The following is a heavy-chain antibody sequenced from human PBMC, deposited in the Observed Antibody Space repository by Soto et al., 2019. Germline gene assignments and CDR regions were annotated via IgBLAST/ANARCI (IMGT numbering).Heavy chain of an antibody. J-gene: IGHJ3*02. V-gene: IGHV1-69*01. CDR1: GGTFSSYA. D-gene: IGHD6-19*01. CDR2: IIPIFGTA. Sequence: QVQLVQSGAEVKKPGSSVKVSCKASGGTFSSYAISWVRQAPGQGLEWMGGIIPIFGTANYAQKFQGRVTITADESTSTAYMELSSLRSEDTAVYYCATDSGYSSGWYSLGAFDIWGQGTMVTVSS. CDR3: ATDSGYSSGWYSLGAFDI.